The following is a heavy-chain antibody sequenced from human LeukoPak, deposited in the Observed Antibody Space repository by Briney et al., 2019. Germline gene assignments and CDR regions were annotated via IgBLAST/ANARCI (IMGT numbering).Heavy chain of an antibody. J-gene: IGHJ4*02. CDR3: ARGVVRGVPDY. V-gene: IGHV4-59*12. CDR2: IYYSGST. CDR1: GGSISSYY. D-gene: IGHD3-10*01. Sequence: SETLSLTCTVSGGSISSYYWSWIRQPPGKGLEWIGYIYYSGSTNYNPSLKSRVTISVDTSKNQFSLKLSSVTAADTAVYYCARGVVRGVPDYWGQGTLVTVSS.